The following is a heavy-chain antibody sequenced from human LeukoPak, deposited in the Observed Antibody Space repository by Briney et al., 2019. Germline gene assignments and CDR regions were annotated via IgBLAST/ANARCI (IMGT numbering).Heavy chain of an antibody. CDR3: AREGWGYYFDF. Sequence: SETLSLTCTVSGGSISSSSYYWGWIRQPPGEGLEWIGSIFYSGGTYYNPSLKSRVTISVDTSKNQFSPKLSSVTAADTAVYYCAREGWGYYFDFWGQGTLVTVSS. J-gene: IGHJ4*02. CDR2: IFYSGGT. V-gene: IGHV4-39*07. D-gene: IGHD7-27*01. CDR1: GGSISSSSYY.